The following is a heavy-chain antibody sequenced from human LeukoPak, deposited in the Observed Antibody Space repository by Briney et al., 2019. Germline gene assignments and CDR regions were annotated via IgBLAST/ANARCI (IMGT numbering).Heavy chain of an antibody. D-gene: IGHD6-6*01. J-gene: IGHJ4*02. V-gene: IGHV1-46*01. CDR1: GYPFITYY. CDR2: VNPSGGIT. Sequence: ASVKVSCKASGYPFITYYIHWVRLAPGQGLEWMGIVNPSGGITTYAQKFQGRVTLTSDTSTSTVYMELSSLRPEDTAVYYCARDLGKDSSSSGDYWGQGTLVTVSS. CDR3: ARDLGKDSSSSGDY.